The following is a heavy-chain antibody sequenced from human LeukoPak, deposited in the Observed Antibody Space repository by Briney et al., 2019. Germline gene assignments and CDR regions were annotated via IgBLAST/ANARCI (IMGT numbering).Heavy chain of an antibody. J-gene: IGHJ6*03. Sequence: SETLSLTCTVFGGSISSYYWSWIRQPPGKGLEWIGYIYYSGSTNYNPSLKSRVTISVDTSKNQFSLKLSSVTAADTAVYYCAREDLGYYGSGSYVGYYYYMDVWGKGTTVTVSS. CDR3: AREDLGYYGSGSYVGYYYYMDV. CDR2: IYYSGST. V-gene: IGHV4-59*01. CDR1: GGSISSYY. D-gene: IGHD3-10*01.